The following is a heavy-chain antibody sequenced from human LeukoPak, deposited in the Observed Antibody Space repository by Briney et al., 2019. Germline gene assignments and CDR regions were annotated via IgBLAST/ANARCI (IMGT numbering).Heavy chain of an antibody. CDR3: ARGSEWKRSWFDP. V-gene: IGHV1-2*06. J-gene: IGHJ5*02. CDR2: INPNSGGT. Sequence: EASVKVSCKASGYTFTGYYMHWVRQAPGQGLEWMGRINPNSGGTNYAQKFQGRVTMTRDTSISTAYMELSRLRSDDTAVYYCARGSEWKRSWFDPWGQGTLVTVSS. CDR1: GYTFTGYY. D-gene: IGHD3-3*01.